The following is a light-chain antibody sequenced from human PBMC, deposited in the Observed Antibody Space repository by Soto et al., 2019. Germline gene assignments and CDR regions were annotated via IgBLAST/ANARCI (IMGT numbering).Light chain of an antibody. J-gene: IGKJ5*01. CDR2: GGS. Sequence: DIQMTQSPSSLSASVGDRVTITCRASQSIGSYLNWYQQKPGKAPNLLIHGGSILQSGVPSRFSDSGSGTDYTLTISSLQPEDFATYYCQQSYRTPTFGQGTRLEIK. V-gene: IGKV1-39*01. CDR1: QSIGSY. CDR3: QQSYRTPT.